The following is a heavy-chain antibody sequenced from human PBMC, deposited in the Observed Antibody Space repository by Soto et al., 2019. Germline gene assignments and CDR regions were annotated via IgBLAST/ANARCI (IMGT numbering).Heavy chain of an antibody. D-gene: IGHD3-3*01. J-gene: IGHJ6*02. CDR1: GFTFSDYY. CDR2: ISSSSSYT. CDR3: ARGGITIFDNGMDV. V-gene: IGHV3-11*06. Sequence: QVQLVESGGGLVKPGGSLRLSCAASGFTFSDYYMSWIRQAPGKGLERVSYISSSSSYTNYADSVKGRFTISRDNAKNSLYLQMNSLRAEDTAVYYCARGGITIFDNGMDVWGQGTTVTVSS.